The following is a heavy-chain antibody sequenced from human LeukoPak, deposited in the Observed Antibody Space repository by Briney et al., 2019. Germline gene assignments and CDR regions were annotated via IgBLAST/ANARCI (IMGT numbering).Heavy chain of an antibody. Sequence: SETLSLTCTVSGGSISSYYWSRIRQPPGKGLEWIGYIYYSGSTNYNLSLKSRVTISVDTSKNQFSLNLSSVTAADTAVYYCARDLLSTAGYFDYWGQGTLVTVSS. CDR2: IYYSGST. V-gene: IGHV4-59*01. D-gene: IGHD6-19*01. CDR1: GGSISSYY. J-gene: IGHJ4*02. CDR3: ARDLLSTAGYFDY.